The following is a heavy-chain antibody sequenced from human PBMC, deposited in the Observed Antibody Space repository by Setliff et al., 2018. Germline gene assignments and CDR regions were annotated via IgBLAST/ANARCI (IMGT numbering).Heavy chain of an antibody. CDR2: ISSSSSTI. CDR1: GFTFDDYS. V-gene: IGHV3-48*04. Sequence: GGSLRLSCAASGFTFDDYSMTWVRQPPGKGLEWISYISSSSSTIYYAGSVKGRFTISRDNAKNSLYLQMNSLRAEDTAVYYCARDPHFDSWGQGTLVTVSS. CDR3: ARDPHFDS. J-gene: IGHJ4*02.